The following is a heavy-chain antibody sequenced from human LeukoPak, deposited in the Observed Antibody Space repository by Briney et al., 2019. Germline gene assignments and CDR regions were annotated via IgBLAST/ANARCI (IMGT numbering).Heavy chain of an antibody. J-gene: IGHJ4*02. Sequence: SSETLSLTCTVSGGSISSNYWSWIRQPPGKGLEWIGYIYYSGSTNYNPSLKSRVTISVDTSKNQFSLKLSSVTAADTAVYYCARGGDSGYDLDYFDYWGQGTLVTVSS. CDR2: IYYSGST. CDR1: GGSISSNY. V-gene: IGHV4-59*01. CDR3: ARGGDSGYDLDYFDY. D-gene: IGHD5-12*01.